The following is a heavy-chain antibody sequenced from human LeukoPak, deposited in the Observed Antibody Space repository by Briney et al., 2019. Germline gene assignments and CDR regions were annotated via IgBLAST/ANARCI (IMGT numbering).Heavy chain of an antibody. CDR2: MNPNSGNT. CDR1: GYTFTSCD. J-gene: IGHJ5*02. CDR3: ARWAARPGWFDP. D-gene: IGHD6-6*01. Sequence: ASVKVSCKASGYTFTSCDINWVRQATGQGLEWMGWMNPNSGNTGYAQKFQGRVTMTRNTSISTAYMELSSLRSEDTAVYYCARWAARPGWFDPWGQGTLVTVSS. V-gene: IGHV1-8*01.